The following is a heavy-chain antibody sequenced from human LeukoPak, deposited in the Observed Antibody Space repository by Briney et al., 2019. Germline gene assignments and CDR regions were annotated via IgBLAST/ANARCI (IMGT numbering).Heavy chain of an antibody. J-gene: IGHJ4*02. D-gene: IGHD3-3*01. Sequence: PSETLSLTCTVSGGSISSGSYYWSWIRQPPGKGLEWIGYIYYSGSTNYNPSLKSRVTISVDTSKNQFSLKLSSVTAADTAVYYCARGGSDYDFWSGYTSSPFDYWGQGTLVTVSS. CDR1: GGSISSGSYY. V-gene: IGHV4-61*01. CDR2: IYYSGST. CDR3: ARGGSDYDFWSGYTSSPFDY.